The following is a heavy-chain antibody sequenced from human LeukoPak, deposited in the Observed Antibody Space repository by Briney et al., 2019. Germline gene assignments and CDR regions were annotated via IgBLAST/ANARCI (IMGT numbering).Heavy chain of an antibody. Sequence: ASVKVSCKASGYTFTGYYMHWVRWAPGQGLEWMGLINPTGGSTGYAQKFQGRVTMTRDMSTSTDYMELSSLRSEDTAIYYCARDNSVGDNAWWFDPWGQGTLVTVSS. J-gene: IGHJ5*02. V-gene: IGHV1-46*01. CDR2: INPTGGST. D-gene: IGHD1-26*01. CDR1: GYTFTGYY. CDR3: ARDNSVGDNAWWFDP.